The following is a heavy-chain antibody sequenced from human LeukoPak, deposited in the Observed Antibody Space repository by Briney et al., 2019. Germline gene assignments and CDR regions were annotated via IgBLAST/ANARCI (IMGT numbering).Heavy chain of an antibody. CDR2: IYTSGST. CDR3: ARETRDYYYYYMDV. J-gene: IGHJ6*03. D-gene: IGHD1-1*01. Sequence: PSETLSLTCTVSGGTLSRDYWSWLRQSAGKGLEWIGRIYTSGSTNYNPSLKSRVTMSVDTSKNQISLKLSSVTAADTAVYYCARETRDYYYYYMDVWGKGTTVTVSS. V-gene: IGHV4-4*07. CDR1: GGTLSRDY.